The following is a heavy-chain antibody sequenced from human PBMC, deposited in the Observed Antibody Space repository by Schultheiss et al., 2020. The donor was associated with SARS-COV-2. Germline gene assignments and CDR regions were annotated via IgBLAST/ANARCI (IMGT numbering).Heavy chain of an antibody. D-gene: IGHD3-22*01. V-gene: IGHV1-18*01. J-gene: IGHJ6*02. Sequence: ASVKVSCKTSGYTFTNYGFSWVRQAPGQGLEWMGWISAYNGNTNYAQQLQGRVTMTTDTSTSTAYMELRSLRSDDTAVYYCARSGYYDSSGHYYYYGIDVWGQGTTVTVSS. CDR3: ARSGYYDSSGHYYYYGIDV. CDR2: ISAYNGNT. CDR1: GYTFTNYG.